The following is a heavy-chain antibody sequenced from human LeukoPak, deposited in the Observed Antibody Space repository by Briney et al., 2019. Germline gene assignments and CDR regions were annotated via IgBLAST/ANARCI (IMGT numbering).Heavy chain of an antibody. J-gene: IGHJ4*02. D-gene: IGHD3/OR15-3a*01. V-gene: IGHV4-39*01. CDR1: GGSITSTSFD. CDR3: ARFKGGTGYDY. CDR2: ISSSGRT. Sequence: SETLSVTCAVSGGSITSTSFDWAWIRQPPGQDLEWIATISSSGRTYYNPSLMSRVTISVDTSKNQFSLDLTSVTAADTGLFYCARFKGGTGYDYWGQGILVIVSS.